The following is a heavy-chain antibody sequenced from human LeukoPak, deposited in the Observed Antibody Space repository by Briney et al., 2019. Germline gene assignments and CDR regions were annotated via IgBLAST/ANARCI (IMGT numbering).Heavy chain of an antibody. CDR2: IYHSGST. V-gene: IGHV4-30-2*01. D-gene: IGHD3-22*01. J-gene: IGHJ4*02. Sequence: SETLSLTCAVYGGSLSGYYWSWIRQPPGKGPEWIGYIYHSGSTYYNPSLKSRVTISVDRSKNQFSLKLSSVTAADTAVYYCARGYYYDSSGYYDYWGQGTLVTVSS. CDR1: GGSLSGYY. CDR3: ARGYYYDSSGYYDY.